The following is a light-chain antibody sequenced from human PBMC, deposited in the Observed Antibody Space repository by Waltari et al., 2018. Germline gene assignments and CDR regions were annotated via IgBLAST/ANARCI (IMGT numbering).Light chain of an antibody. V-gene: IGLV4-69*01. J-gene: IGLJ2*01. CDR1: SGHSNNA. CDR2: VNNDSNH. CDR3: QTWGTGFVL. Sequence: QLALTQSPSASASLGASVKLTCTLSSGHSNNAIAWHQQHPDKGPRCLMKVNNDSNHTKGAGIRIRFSGSSAGAEPYLTISGLQSEDEADYYCQTWGTGFVLFGGGTKLTVL.